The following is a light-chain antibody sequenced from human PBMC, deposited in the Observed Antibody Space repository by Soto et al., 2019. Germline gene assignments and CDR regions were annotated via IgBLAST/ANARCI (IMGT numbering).Light chain of an antibody. Sequence: EIVLTQSPATLSLSPGERATLSCRASQSVRSYLAWYQQKPGQAPRLLIYDASNRATGIPARFSGSGSGTEFTLTISSLQSEDFAVYYCQQYNGWPITFGQGTRLEI. CDR2: DAS. CDR3: QQYNGWPIT. CDR1: QSVRSY. V-gene: IGKV3-11*01. J-gene: IGKJ5*01.